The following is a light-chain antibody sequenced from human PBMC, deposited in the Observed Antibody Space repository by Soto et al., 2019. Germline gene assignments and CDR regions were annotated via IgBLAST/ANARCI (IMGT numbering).Light chain of an antibody. Sequence: EMELTHDPFTLLGCAGVRVTLSCRVSQSVSNNYLAWYQQKPGQAPRLLIYGASNRATGIQDRFSGSGSGTEFTLTISSLQSEDFAVYYCQQYNNLTRIKFGEGTRLEIK. J-gene: IGKJ5*01. CDR2: GAS. V-gene: IGKV3D-15*01. CDR1: QSVSNN. CDR3: QQYNNLTRIK.